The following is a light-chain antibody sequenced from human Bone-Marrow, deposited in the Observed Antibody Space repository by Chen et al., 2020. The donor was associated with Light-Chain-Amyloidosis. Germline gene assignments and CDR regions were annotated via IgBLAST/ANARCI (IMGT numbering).Light chain of an antibody. CDR2: ELT. CDR1: SSDVGGDNH. J-gene: IGLJ1*01. V-gene: IGLV2-14*01. Sequence: QSALTQPASVYGSPGPSITISCTGTSSDVGGDNHVSWYQQHPDKAPKLKIYELTNLPSWVPDRFSGTKSDNSASLTISGLQTEDEADYFCSSYTITNTLVFGSGTRVTVL. CDR3: SSYTITNTLV.